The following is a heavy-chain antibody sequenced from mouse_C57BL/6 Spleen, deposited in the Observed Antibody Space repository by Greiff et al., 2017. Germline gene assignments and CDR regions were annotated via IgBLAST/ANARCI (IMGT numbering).Heavy chain of an antibody. CDR3: ARGWEFYGSSYAMDY. D-gene: IGHD1-1*01. J-gene: IGHJ4*01. Sequence: QVQLKQSGAELVKPGASVKLSCKASGYTFTSYWMHWVKQRPGQGLEWIGMIHPNSGSTNYNEKFKSKATLTVDKSSSTAYMQLSSLTSEDSAVYYCARGWEFYGSSYAMDYWGQGTSVTVSS. CDR2: IHPNSGST. CDR1: GYTFTSYW. V-gene: IGHV1-64*01.